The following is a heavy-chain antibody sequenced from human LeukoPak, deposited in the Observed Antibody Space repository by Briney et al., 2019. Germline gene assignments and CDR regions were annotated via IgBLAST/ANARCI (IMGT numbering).Heavy chain of an antibody. J-gene: IGHJ4*02. D-gene: IGHD4-17*01. CDR3: AKHQNDYGDYDYFDY. Sequence: GGSLRLACAVSGFTFSSYAMSWVRQAPGKGLEWVSAISGSGGSTYYADTVKGRFTISRDNSKNTLYLQMNSLRAEDTAVYYCAKHQNDYGDYDYFDYWGQGTLVTVSS. V-gene: IGHV3-23*01. CDR1: GFTFSSYA. CDR2: ISGSGGST.